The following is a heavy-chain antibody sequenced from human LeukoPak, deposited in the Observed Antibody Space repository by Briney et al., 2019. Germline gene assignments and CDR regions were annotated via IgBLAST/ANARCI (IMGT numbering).Heavy chain of an antibody. CDR2: ISAYNGNT. J-gene: IGHJ4*02. CDR1: GYTFNRYG. D-gene: IGHD4-17*01. V-gene: IGHV1-18*01. CDR3: AREGAYGDFEY. Sequence: GASVTVSCTSSGYTFNRYGISWVRQAPGQGLEWMGWISAYNGNTNYAQKVQGRVTMTTNTSTSTAYMELRSLRSDDTAVYYCAREGAYGDFEYWGQGTLVTVSS.